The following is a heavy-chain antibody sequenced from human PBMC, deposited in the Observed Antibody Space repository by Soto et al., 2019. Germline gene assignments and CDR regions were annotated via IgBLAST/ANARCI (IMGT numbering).Heavy chain of an antibody. CDR3: ARENWYSLDV. Sequence: EVQLVESGGGLIQPGESLRLSCAASGFTVSISYMSWVRQAPGKGLEWVSTIYRDGSTYYADSVEGRFTISRDNSKNTLYLQMNSLTDEDTAMYYCARENWYSLDVWGQGTTVTVSS. J-gene: IGHJ6*02. V-gene: IGHV3-53*01. D-gene: IGHD1-26*01. CDR2: IYRDGST. CDR1: GFTVSISY.